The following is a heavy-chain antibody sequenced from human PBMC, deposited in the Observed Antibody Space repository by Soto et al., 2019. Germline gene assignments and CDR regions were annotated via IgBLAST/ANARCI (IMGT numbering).Heavy chain of an antibody. Sequence: QVQLVQSGAEVKKPGASVKVSCKASGYTFTSYDINWVRQATGQGLEGMGWSNPNSGNTGYAQKFQSRVTMTRKTSISTAYLELSSLGSEDTAVYYCAREQVGWFDPWGQGTLVTVSS. D-gene: IGHD6-6*01. V-gene: IGHV1-8*01. CDR3: AREQVGWFDP. J-gene: IGHJ5*02. CDR2: SNPNSGNT. CDR1: GYTFTSYD.